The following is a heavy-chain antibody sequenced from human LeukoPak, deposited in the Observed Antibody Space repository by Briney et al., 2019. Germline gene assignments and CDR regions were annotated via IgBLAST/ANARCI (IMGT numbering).Heavy chain of an antibody. CDR3: ARDWPTEPFDY. V-gene: IGHV1-24*01. CDR2: FDPEDGEI. CDR1: GYTLTELS. Sequence: ASVKVSCKVSGYTLTELSMHWVRQAPGKGLEWMGGFDPEDGEIIYTQKFQGRVSMTEDTSTDTAYMELSSLRSDDTAVYYCARDWPTEPFDYWGQGTLVTVSS. D-gene: IGHD1-14*01. J-gene: IGHJ4*02.